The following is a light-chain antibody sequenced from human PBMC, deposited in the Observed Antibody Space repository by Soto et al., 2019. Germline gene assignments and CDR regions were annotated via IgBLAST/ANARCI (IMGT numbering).Light chain of an antibody. V-gene: IGKV1-5*03. Sequence: DIQMTQSPSTLSASVGDRVTITCRASQSISSWLAWYQQKPGKAPKLLIYEASNLESGVPSRFSGSGSGTEFTLTISILQPDDFATYYCQQSNNYPWTFGQGTKVDIK. J-gene: IGKJ1*01. CDR1: QSISSW. CDR2: EAS. CDR3: QQSNNYPWT.